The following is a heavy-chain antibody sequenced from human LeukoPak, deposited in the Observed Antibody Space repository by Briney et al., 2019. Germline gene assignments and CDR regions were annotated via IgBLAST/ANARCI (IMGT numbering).Heavy chain of an antibody. Sequence: ASVKVSCKASGYTFTSYAMHWVRQAPGQRLEWMGWISAYNGNTNYAQKLQGRVTMTTDTSTSTAYMELRSLRSDDTAVYYCARMVDTAMVTGPYYFDYWGQGTLVTVSS. CDR1: GYTFTSYA. V-gene: IGHV1-18*01. CDR2: ISAYNGNT. D-gene: IGHD5-18*01. CDR3: ARMVDTAMVTGPYYFDY. J-gene: IGHJ4*02.